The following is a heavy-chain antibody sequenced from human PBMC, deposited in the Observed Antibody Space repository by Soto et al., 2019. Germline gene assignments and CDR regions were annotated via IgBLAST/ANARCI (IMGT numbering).Heavy chain of an antibody. V-gene: IGHV4-59*01. D-gene: IGHD3-22*01. CDR1: GGSISSEY. J-gene: IGHJ4*02. CDR3: ARDSHDSSGYYYDY. CDR2: IYYSGST. Sequence: SETLSLTCTVSGGSISSEYWSWIRQPPGKGLEWIGYIYYSGSTNYNPSLKSRVTISVDTSKNQFSLKLSSVTAADTAVYYCARDSHDSSGYYYDYWGQGTLVTVSS.